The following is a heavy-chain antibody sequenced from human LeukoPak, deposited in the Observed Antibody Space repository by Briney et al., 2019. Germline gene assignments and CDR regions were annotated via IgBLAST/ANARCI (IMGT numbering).Heavy chain of an antibody. D-gene: IGHD6-19*01. CDR3: ARHRLEQWLIWYFDL. Sequence: SETLSLTCTVSSGSISSYYWSWIRQPPGKGLEWIGYIHYSGNTNYSPSLRSRVAISVDTSKNQFSLKLSSVTAADTAVYYCARHRLEQWLIWYFDLWGRGTLATVSS. J-gene: IGHJ2*01. V-gene: IGHV4-59*08. CDR2: IHYSGNT. CDR1: SGSISSYY.